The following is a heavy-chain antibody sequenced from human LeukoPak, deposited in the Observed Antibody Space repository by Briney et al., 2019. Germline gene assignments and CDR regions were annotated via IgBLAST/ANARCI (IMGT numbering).Heavy chain of an antibody. CDR3: ARESPPSYYDSSPYDY. D-gene: IGHD3-22*01. CDR2: ISYDGRNK. CDR1: GFIFSSYV. V-gene: IGHV3-30*04. J-gene: IGHJ4*02. Sequence: GGSLRLSCAASGFIFSSYVMHWVRQAPGKGLECVAVISYDGRNKYYADSVKGRLTVSRDNSKNTLYLQMNSLRAEDTAVYYCARESPPSYYDSSPYDYWGQGTLVTVSS.